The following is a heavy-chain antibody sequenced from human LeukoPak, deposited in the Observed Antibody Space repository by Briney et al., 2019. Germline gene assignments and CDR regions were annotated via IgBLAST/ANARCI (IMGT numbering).Heavy chain of an antibody. CDR3: STIRGGARALY. CDR2: ISDDGRHN. D-gene: IGHD2-15*01. V-gene: IGHV3-30*04. J-gene: IGHJ4*02. Sequence: GGSLRLSCAASGFTFSTYAMNWVRQAPGKGLEWVAVISDDGRHNYYADSVKGRFTISRDNAKNSLYLQMNSLRAEDTAVYYCSTIRGGARALYWGQGTLVTVSS. CDR1: GFTFSTYA.